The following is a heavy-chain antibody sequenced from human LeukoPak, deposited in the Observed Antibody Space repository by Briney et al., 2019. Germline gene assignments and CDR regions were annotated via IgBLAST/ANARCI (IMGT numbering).Heavy chain of an antibody. Sequence: QTGGSLRLSCAASGFTFSSYDMNWVRQAPGKGLEWVSYISSSDTTMYYADSVKGRFTISRDNAKNSLYLQMNSLRGEDTAVYYCARHLMDYYASGSYYVPFDYWGQGTLVTVSS. V-gene: IGHV3-48*03. CDR1: GFTFSSYD. CDR2: ISSSDTTM. CDR3: ARHLMDYYASGSYYVPFDY. D-gene: IGHD3-10*01. J-gene: IGHJ4*02.